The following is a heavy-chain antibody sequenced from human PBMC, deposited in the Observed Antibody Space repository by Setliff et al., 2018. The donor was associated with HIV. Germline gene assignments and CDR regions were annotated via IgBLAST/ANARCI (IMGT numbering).Heavy chain of an antibody. CDR1: GGSISSSSYY. CDR2: VTVNGAT. V-gene: IGHV4-61*02. CDR3: SRGPPFDR. J-gene: IGHJ2*01. Sequence: SETLSLTCSVSGGSISSSSYYWTWIRQPAGKRLEWIGRVTVNGATEYNPSLQSRVTISVDTPENQFSLKVTSVTAADTATYYCSRGPPFDRWGRGTLVTVSS.